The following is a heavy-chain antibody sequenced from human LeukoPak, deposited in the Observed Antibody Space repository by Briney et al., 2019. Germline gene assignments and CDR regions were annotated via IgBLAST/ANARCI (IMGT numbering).Heavy chain of an antibody. CDR2: ISYDGSNK. CDR3: ARDRNGNDY. D-gene: IGHD1-14*01. V-gene: IGHV3-30-3*01. J-gene: IGHJ4*02. CDR1: GFTFSSYA. Sequence: GGSLRLSCAASGFTFSSYAMHWVRQAPGKGLEWVAVISYDGSNKYYADSVKGRFTISRDNAKNSLYLQMNSLRAEDTAVYYCARDRNGNDYWGQGTLVTVSS.